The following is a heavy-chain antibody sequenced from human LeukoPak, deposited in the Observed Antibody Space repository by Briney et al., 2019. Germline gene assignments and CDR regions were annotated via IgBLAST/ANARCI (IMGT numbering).Heavy chain of an antibody. D-gene: IGHD3-22*01. J-gene: IGHJ4*02. V-gene: IGHV5-51*01. CDR1: GYSFTSYW. Sequence: HGESLKISCKGSGYSFTSYWIGWVRQMPGKGLEWMGIIYPGDSDTRYSPSFQGQVTISADKSISTAYLQWSSLKASDTAMYYSARHGGGPYYYDSSGYYPEDYWGQGTLVTVSS. CDR2: IYPGDSDT. CDR3: ARHGGGPYYYDSSGYYPEDY.